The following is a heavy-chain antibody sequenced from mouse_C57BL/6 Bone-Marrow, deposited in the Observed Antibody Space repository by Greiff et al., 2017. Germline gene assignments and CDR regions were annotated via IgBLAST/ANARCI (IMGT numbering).Heavy chain of an antibody. CDR2: IDPENGDT. CDR3: TTGYLLWPH. J-gene: IGHJ2*01. CDR1: GFNIKDDY. D-gene: IGHD2-1*01. V-gene: IGHV14-4*01. Sequence: VQLQQSGAELVRPGASVKLSCPASGFNIKDDYMHWVKQRPEQGLEWIGWIDPENGDTEYASKFQGKATITADTSSNTAYLQLSSLTSEDTAVYYCTTGYLLWPHWSQGTTLTVSS.